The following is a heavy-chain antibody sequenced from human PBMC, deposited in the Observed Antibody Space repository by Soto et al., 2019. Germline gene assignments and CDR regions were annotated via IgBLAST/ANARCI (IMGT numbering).Heavy chain of an antibody. V-gene: IGHV3-9*01. J-gene: IGHJ4*02. Sequence: EVQLVESGGGLVQPGRSLRLSCAASGFTFDNCGMHWVRQAPGKGLEWVAGISWDSSTIGYADSVKGRFITSRDDAKNPLYLQMDSLRGEDTALYYCVQGRYPTMATPLDHWGQGTQVIVSS. D-gene: IGHD2-15*01. CDR2: ISWDSSTI. CDR1: GFTFDNCG. CDR3: VQGRYPTMATPLDH.